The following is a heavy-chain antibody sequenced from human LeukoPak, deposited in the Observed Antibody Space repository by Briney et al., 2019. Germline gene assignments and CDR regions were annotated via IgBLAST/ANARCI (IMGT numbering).Heavy chain of an antibody. V-gene: IGHV1-69*13. CDR1: GGTFSSYP. Sequence: SVKVSCKASGGTFSSYPISWVRQAPGQGLEWMGGIIPIFGTANYAQKFQGRVTITADESTSTAYMELSSLRSEDTAVYYCAGEHYYDSSGYYNFDYWGQGTLVTVSS. D-gene: IGHD3-22*01. CDR3: AGEHYYDSSGYYNFDY. CDR2: IIPIFGTA. J-gene: IGHJ4*02.